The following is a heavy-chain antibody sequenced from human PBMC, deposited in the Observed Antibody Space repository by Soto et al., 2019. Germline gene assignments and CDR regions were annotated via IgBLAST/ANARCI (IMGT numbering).Heavy chain of an antibody. CDR3: ARIHSSEILTGYHFDN. CDR1: GFXFSSYS. Sequence: GGSLXLSCAASGFXFSSYSMNWVXQDPGKGLEWVSSISSSSSYIYYADSVKGRFTISRDNAKNSPYLQMNSLRAEDTAVYYCARIHSSEILTGYHFDNWGQGTLVTVSS. D-gene: IGHD3-9*01. V-gene: IGHV3-21*01. J-gene: IGHJ4*02. CDR2: ISSSSSYI.